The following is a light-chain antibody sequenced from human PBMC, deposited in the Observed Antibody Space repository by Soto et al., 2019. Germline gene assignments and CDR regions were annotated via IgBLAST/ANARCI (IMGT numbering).Light chain of an antibody. CDR3: PQSYSTPLT. V-gene: IGKV1-39*01. J-gene: IGKJ4*01. CDR2: AAS. Sequence: IQMTQCQTSLSASVADRVTITCRASQSISSYLNWYQQKPGKAPKLLIYAASSLQSGVPSRFSGSGSGTDFTLTISSLQPEDFATYYCPQSYSTPLTFGGGTKVDIK. CDR1: QSISSY.